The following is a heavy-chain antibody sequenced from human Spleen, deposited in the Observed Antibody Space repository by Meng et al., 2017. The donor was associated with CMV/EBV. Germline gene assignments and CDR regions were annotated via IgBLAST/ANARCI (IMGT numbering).Heavy chain of an antibody. CDR1: GYSISSDYY. D-gene: IGHD3-22*01. CDR2: IYHGGSS. CDR3: ARVGTSAYDSTVGY. J-gene: IGHJ4*02. Sequence: ETLSLTCTVSGYSISSDYYWGWIRQPPGKGLEWIGSIYHGGSSYYNPSLKSRVTVSIDTSKNQFSLKLSSVTAADTAVYYCARVGTSAYDSTVGYWGQGTLVTVSS. V-gene: IGHV4-38-2*02.